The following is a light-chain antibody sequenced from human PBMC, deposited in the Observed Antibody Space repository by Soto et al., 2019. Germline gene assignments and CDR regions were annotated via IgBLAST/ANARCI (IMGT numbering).Light chain of an antibody. J-gene: IGKJ1*01. CDR1: QSFSSY. CDR3: QQPSDWPPT. V-gene: IGKV3-11*01. CDR2: DAS. Sequence: EIVLTQSPATLSLSPGERATLSCRASQSFSSYFAWYQQKPGQAPRLLIYDASNRATGIPARFSGSGSGTDFTLTISSLEPEDVAVDYCQQPSDWPPTFGEGTKGEL.